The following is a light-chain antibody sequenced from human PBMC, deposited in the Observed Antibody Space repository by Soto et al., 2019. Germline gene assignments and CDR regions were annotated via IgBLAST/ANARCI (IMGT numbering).Light chain of an antibody. J-gene: IGLJ1*01. CDR3: SSYTISSPYV. CDR2: DVS. Sequence: QSVLTQPASVPGSPGQSITISCTGTSSDVGGYNYVSWYQQHPGKAPKLMIYDVSNRPSGVSNRFSGSKSGNTASLTISGLQAEDETDYYCSSYTISSPYVFGTGTKATDL. V-gene: IGLV2-14*01. CDR1: SSDVGGYNY.